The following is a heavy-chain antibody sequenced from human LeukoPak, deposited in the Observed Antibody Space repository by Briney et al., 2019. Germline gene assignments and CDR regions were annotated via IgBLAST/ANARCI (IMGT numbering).Heavy chain of an antibody. CDR2: IYYSGST. CDR1: GGSISSSTSGWGWY. CDR3: ARDDGITGTGSSMDV. J-gene: IGHJ6*03. D-gene: IGHD1/OR15-1a*01. Sequence: SETLSLTCTVSGGSISSSTSGWGWYWGWIRQPPGKGLEWIGSIYYSGSTYYNPSLKSRVTISVDTSKNQFSLKLSSVTAADTAVYYCARDDGITGTGSSMDVWGKGTTVTVSS. V-gene: IGHV4-39*07.